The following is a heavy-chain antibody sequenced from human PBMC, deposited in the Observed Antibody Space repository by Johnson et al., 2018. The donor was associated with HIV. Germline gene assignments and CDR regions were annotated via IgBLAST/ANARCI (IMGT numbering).Heavy chain of an antibody. CDR1: GFTFSSYA. D-gene: IGHD6-6*01. CDR2: ISYDGSNK. J-gene: IGHJ3*02. V-gene: IGHV3-30*04. Sequence: QVQLVESGGGVVQPGRSLRLSCAASGFTFSSYAMHWVRQAPGKGLEWVAVISYDGSNKYYADSVKGRFTISRDNSKNTLYLQMNSLRAEDTAVYYCASGPTPGVAARWAVGCAFDIWGQGTMVTVSS. CDR3: ASGPTPGVAARWAVGCAFDI.